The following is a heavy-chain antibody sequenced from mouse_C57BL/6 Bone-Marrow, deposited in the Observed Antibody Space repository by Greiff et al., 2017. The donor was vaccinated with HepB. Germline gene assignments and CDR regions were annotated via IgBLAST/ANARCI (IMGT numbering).Heavy chain of an antibody. V-gene: IGHV14-3*01. CDR2: IDPANVNT. CDR1: GFNIKNTY. CDR3: SRLPAWFAY. Sequence: VQLQQSVAELVRPGASVKLSCTASGFNIKNTYMPWVKQRPEQGLEWIGRIDPANVNTKYAPKFKGKSTIPADTSSTTAYLQLSSLTSEDTAFSSCSRLPAWFAYWGQGTLVTVSA. J-gene: IGHJ3*01.